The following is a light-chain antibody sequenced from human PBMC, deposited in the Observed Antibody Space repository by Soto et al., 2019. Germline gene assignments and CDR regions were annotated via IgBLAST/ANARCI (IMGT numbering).Light chain of an antibody. CDR2: EVN. V-gene: IGLV2-14*01. CDR1: SSDVAFYNH. J-gene: IGLJ1*01. CDR3: SSFASTHTYV. Sequence: QSALTHPASVSGSPGQSITISCTGTSSDVAFYNHVSWYQQPPGKAPILLIYEVNTRPSGVSHRFSGSKSGNTASLTISGLQAEDEADYYCSSFASTHTYVFGPGTKVTV.